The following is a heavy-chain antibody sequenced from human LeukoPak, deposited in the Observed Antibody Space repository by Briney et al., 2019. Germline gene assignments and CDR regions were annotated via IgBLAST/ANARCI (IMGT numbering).Heavy chain of an antibody. Sequence: SVKVSCKASGGTFSSYAISWVRQAPGQGLEWMGRIIPILGIANYAQKFQGRVTITADKSTSTAYMELSSLRSEDTAVYYCARLYCSGGSCYLPWGQGTLVTVSS. CDR2: IIPILGIA. CDR3: ARLYCSGGSCYLP. V-gene: IGHV1-69*04. CDR1: GGTFSSYA. D-gene: IGHD2-15*01. J-gene: IGHJ4*02.